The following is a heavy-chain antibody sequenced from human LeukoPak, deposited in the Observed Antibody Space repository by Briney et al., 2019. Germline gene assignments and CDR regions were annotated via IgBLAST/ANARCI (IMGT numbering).Heavy chain of an antibody. V-gene: IGHV3-7*01. CDR3: ARDVDWNYDL. J-gene: IGHJ4*02. D-gene: IGHD1-7*01. CDR2: TKGSDK. CDR1: GFTFSNYW. Sequence: PGGSLRLSCVGSGFTFSNYWMNWVRQAPGKGLEGVANTKGSDKGHVDSVKGRFSVSRDDARNSLYLQMDSLRAEDTAVYYCARDVDWNYDLWGQGTVVRVSS.